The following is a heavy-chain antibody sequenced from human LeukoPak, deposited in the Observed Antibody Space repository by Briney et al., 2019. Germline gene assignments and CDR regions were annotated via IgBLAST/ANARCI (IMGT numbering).Heavy chain of an antibody. CDR2: IETKASGGTI. Sequence: GRSLRLSCIASGLTFSDSGMSWVRQAPGKGLEWVGLIETKASGGTIVYAASVKGRFTISRDDSKSIAYLQMNSLKTEDTAIYYCTRGQKDFDYWGQGTLVTVSS. CDR3: TRGQKDFDY. V-gene: IGHV3-49*04. CDR1: GLTFSDSG. J-gene: IGHJ4*02.